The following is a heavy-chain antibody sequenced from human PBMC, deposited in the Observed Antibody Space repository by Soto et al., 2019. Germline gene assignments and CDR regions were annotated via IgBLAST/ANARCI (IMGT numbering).Heavy chain of an antibody. CDR2: ISYPGTDK. J-gene: IGHJ6*02. Sequence: PVGSLRLSCAASGFTFSRFGMHWVRQAPGKGLEWVAVISYPGTDKYYTDSVKGRFTVSRDNFKNTLYLQMDSLRTGDTALYYCARPRSSSDYYFYYGMDVWGQGTTVTVSS. V-gene: IGHV3-30*03. CDR1: GFTFSRFG. CDR3: ARPRSSSDYYFYYGMDV. D-gene: IGHD6-6*01.